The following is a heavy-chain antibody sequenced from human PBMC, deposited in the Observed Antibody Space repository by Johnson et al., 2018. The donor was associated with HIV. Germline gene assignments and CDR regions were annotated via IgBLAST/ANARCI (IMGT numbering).Heavy chain of an antibody. Sequence: QVQLVESGGGVLRRGGSLRLSCAASGFTFSDYYMSWIRQAPGKGLEWVSYISSSGSTIFYADSVKGRFTISRDNAKNSLYLQMHSLRAEDTAVYYCASGYYYGSGTYHGAFDIWGQGTMVTVSS. J-gene: IGHJ3*02. V-gene: IGHV3-11*04. CDR1: GFTFSDYY. D-gene: IGHD3-10*01. CDR3: ASGYYYGSGTYHGAFDI. CDR2: ISSSGSTI.